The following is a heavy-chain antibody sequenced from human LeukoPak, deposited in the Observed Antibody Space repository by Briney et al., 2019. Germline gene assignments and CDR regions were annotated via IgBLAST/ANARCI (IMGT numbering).Heavy chain of an antibody. CDR1: GGSITSYY. Sequence: SETLSLTCTVSGGSITSYYWSWVWQRPGEGLGWIGYIYTSGSTNYNPSLKSRVTISVDTSKNQFSLKLSSVTAADTAVYYCARLVVPAASEDAFDIWGQGTMVTVSS. CDR3: ARLVVPAASEDAFDI. D-gene: IGHD2-2*01. V-gene: IGHV4-4*09. J-gene: IGHJ3*02. CDR2: IYTSGST.